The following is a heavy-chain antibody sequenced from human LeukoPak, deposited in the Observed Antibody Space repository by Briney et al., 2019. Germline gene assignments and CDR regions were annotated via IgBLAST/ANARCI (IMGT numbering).Heavy chain of an antibody. CDR2: VSSAGYTT. CDR3: ASAYGSGSYYLKVMGDAFDI. J-gene: IGHJ3*02. D-gene: IGHD3-10*01. Sequence: GGSLRLSCAASGFTFSGDWMHWVRQAPGKGLVWVSHVSSAGYTTRYADSVKGRFTISADKSISTAYLQWSSLKASDTAMYYCASAYGSGSYYLKVMGDAFDIWGQGTMVTVSS. V-gene: IGHV3-74*01. CDR1: GFTFSGDW.